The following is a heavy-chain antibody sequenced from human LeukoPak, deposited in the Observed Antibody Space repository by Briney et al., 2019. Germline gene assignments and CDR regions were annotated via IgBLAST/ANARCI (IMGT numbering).Heavy chain of an antibody. Sequence: PGGSLRLSCAASGFKFDDYWMNWVRQTPGKGLEWAAIIKQDGSEKFYVDSVKGRFIISRDNVKSSLSLQMNSVRVEDAGVYYCVTGRGDLWGQGTLVTVSS. CDR2: IKQDGSEK. V-gene: IGHV3-7*01. CDR3: VTGRGDL. J-gene: IGHJ5*02. CDR1: GFKFDDYW.